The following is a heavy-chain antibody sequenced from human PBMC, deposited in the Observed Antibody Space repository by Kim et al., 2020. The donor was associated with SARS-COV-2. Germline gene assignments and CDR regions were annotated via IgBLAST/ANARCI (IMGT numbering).Heavy chain of an antibody. CDR2: FDPEDGET. J-gene: IGHJ6*02. Sequence: ASVKVSCKVSGYTLIELSMHWVRQAPGKGLEWMGGFDPEDGETIYAQKIQGRVTMTEDTSTDTAYMELSSLRSEDTAVYYCAVSTAVAGTPGQYYYYYGMDVWGQGTTVTVSS. D-gene: IGHD6-19*01. CDR1: GYTLIELS. V-gene: IGHV1-24*01. CDR3: AVSTAVAGTPGQYYYYYGMDV.